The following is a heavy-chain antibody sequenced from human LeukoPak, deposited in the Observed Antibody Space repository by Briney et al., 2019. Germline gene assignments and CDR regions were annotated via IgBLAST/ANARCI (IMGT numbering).Heavy chain of an antibody. CDR2: XXXDGSNK. V-gene: IGHV3-30*03. CDR1: FXSYG. D-gene: IGHD2-15*01. CDR3: ASGSGYCSGGSCYVFDY. J-gene: IGHJ4*02. Sequence: FXSYGMXWVRQXPXXGLXXXXXXXXDGSNKYYADSVKRRFTISRDNSKNTLYLQMNSLRAEDTAVYYCASGSGYCSGGSCYVFDYWGQGTLVTVSS.